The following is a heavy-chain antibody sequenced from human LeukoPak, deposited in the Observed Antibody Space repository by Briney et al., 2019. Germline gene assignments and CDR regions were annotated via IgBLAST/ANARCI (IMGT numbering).Heavy chain of an antibody. J-gene: IGHJ4*02. CDR3: ASSTSAQLAY. D-gene: IGHD2-2*01. CDR1: GGSISNYY. V-gene: IGHV4-59*01. CDR2: IFYSGST. Sequence: SETLSLTCTVSGGSISNYYWSWIRQPPGKGLEWIGDIFYSGSTNYNPSLKSRVTISVDTSKNQFSLKLSSVTAADTAVYYCASSTSAQLAYWGQGTLVTVSS.